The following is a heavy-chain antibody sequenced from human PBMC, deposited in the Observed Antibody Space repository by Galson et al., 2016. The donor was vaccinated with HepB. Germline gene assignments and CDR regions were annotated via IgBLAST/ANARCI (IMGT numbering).Heavy chain of an antibody. CDR2: ISGSGNSI. V-gene: IGHV3-23*01. J-gene: IGHJ4*02. D-gene: IGHD4-17*01. CDR3: AKDPNGDYIGAYDS. CDR1: GLTLSSYA. Sequence: SLRLSCAASGLTLSSYAVTWVRQAPGKGLEWVSTISGSGNSILYGDSVKGRFTISRDNSKNIVYLRMNSLRAEDTALYYCAKDPNGDYIGAYDSWGQGTLVTVSS.